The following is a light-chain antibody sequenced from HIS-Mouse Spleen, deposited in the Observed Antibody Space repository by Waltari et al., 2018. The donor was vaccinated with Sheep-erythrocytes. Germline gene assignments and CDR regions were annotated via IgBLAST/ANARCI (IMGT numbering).Light chain of an antibody. Sequence: QSALTPPASVSGSPGQSITISCTGTGGKVGVLTLFTGYQQHPGKAPKLMIYEGSKRPSGVSNRFSGSKSGNTASLTISGLQAEDEADYYCCSYAGSSTPWVFGGGTKLTVL. CDR3: CSYAGSSTPWV. CDR1: GGKVGVLTL. V-gene: IGLV2-23*01. CDR2: EGS. J-gene: IGLJ3*02.